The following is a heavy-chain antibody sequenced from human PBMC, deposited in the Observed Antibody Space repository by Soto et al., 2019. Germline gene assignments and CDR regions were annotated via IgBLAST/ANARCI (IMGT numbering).Heavy chain of an antibody. J-gene: IGHJ5*02. V-gene: IGHV3-11*01. Sequence: QVQLVESGGGLVKPGGSLRLSCTASGFSFGDSYRSWIRQAPVKGLEWISYISGSGRTMDFADSVKSRFTISRDNANKPLYLHMNGLSAEDTAVYYCARDHGNWFDPWGQGTLVSVSS. CDR2: ISGSGRTM. CDR1: GFSFGDSY. CDR3: ARDHGNWFDP.